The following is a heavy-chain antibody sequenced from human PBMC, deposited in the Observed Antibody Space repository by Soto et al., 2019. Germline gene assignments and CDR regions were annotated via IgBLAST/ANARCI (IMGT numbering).Heavy chain of an antibody. Sequence: SETLSLTCTVSGGSISSGGFYWSWIRQHPGKGLEWIGYIYYSGSTYYNPSLKSRVTISVDTSKNQFSLKLSSVTAADTAVYNCATTVTNWNDGGIYYYYYYGMDVWGQGTTVTVSS. CDR2: IYYSGST. CDR3: ATTVTNWNDGGIYYYYYYGMDV. J-gene: IGHJ6*02. D-gene: IGHD1-20*01. CDR1: GGSISSGGFY. V-gene: IGHV4-31*03.